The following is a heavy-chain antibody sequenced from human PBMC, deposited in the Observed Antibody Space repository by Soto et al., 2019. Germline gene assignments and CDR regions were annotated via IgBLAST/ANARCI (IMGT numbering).Heavy chain of an antibody. CDR1: GYTFTSYY. CDR2: INPSGGST. V-gene: IGHV1-46*01. J-gene: IGHJ6*02. Sequence: GASVKVSCKASGYTFTSYYMHWVRQAPGQGLEWMGIINPSGGSTSYAQKFQGRVTMTRDTSTSTVYMELSSLRSEDTAVYYCARDPLTLYYYYGMDVWGQGTTVTVSS. CDR3: ARDPLTLYYYYGMDV. D-gene: IGHD3-16*01.